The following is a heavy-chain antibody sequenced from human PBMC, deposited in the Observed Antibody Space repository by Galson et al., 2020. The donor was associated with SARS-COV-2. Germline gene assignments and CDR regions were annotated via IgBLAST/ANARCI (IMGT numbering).Heavy chain of an antibody. V-gene: IGHV3-9*01. CDR2: ISWNSGSI. CDR3: AKDIQFGEALDY. J-gene: IGHJ4*02. D-gene: IGHD3-10*01. CDR1: GFTFDDYA. Sequence: GGSLRLSCAASGFTFDDYAMHWVRQAPGKGLEWVSGISWNSGSIGYADSVKGRFTISRDNAKNSLYLQMNSLRAEDTALYYCAKDIQFGEALDYWGQGTLVTVSS.